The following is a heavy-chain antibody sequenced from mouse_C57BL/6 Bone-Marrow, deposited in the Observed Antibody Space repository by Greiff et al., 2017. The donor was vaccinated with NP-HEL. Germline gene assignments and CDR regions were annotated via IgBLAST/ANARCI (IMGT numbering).Heavy chain of an antibody. V-gene: IGHV1-81*01. J-gene: IGHJ2*01. D-gene: IGHD1-1*01. CDR3: ARDGSPFFDG. Sequence: VQLQQSGAELARPGASVKLSCKASGYTFTSYGISWVKQRTGQGLEWIGEIYPRSGNTYYNEKFQGKATLTAAKSSSTAYIALRSLTSEDSAVYFCARDGSPFFDGWGKGTTLTVAS. CDR1: GYTFTSYG. CDR2: IYPRSGNT.